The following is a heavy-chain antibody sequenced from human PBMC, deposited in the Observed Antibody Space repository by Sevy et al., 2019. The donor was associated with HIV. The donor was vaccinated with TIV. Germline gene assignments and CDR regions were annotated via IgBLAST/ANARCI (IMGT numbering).Heavy chain of an antibody. V-gene: IGHV3-30-3*01. CDR3: ARGKGRSTMVRGNAFDI. CDR1: GFTFSSYA. D-gene: IGHD3-10*01. CDR2: ISYDGSNK. J-gene: IGHJ3*02. Sequence: GGSLRLSCAASGFTFSSYAMHWVRQAPGKGLEWVAVISYDGSNKYYADSVKGRFTSSRDNSKNTLYLQMNSQRAEDTAAYYCARGKGRSTMVRGNAFDIWGQGTMVTVSS.